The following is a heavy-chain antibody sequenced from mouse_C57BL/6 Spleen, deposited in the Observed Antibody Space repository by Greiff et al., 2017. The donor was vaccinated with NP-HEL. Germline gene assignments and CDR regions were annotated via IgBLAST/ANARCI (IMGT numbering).Heavy chain of an antibody. CDR1: GFSLTSYG. CDR2: IWRGGST. J-gene: IGHJ1*03. CDR3: AKVYGSSYRYFDV. Sequence: QVQLKESGPGLVQPSQSLSITCTVSGFSLTSYGVHWVRQSPGKGLEWLGVIWRGGSTDYNAAFMSRLSITKDNSKSQVFFKMNSLQADDTAIYYCAKVYGSSYRYFDVWGTGTTVTVSS. V-gene: IGHV2-5*01. D-gene: IGHD1-1*01.